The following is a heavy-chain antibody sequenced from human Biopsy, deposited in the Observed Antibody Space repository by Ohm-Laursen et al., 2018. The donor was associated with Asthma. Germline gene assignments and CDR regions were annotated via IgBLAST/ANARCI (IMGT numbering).Heavy chain of an antibody. J-gene: IGHJ4*02. Sequence: SLRLSCAASGFTFSSYGMDWVRQAPGKGLEWVALMSYDGSIKDYADSVKGRFTFSRDNSMNTLYLHMNSLRVEDTAVYYCARGLDYSGRSGFDYWGQGTLVTVSS. D-gene: IGHD3-10*01. CDR2: MSYDGSIK. CDR3: ARGLDYSGRSGFDY. CDR1: GFTFSSYG. V-gene: IGHV3-33*05.